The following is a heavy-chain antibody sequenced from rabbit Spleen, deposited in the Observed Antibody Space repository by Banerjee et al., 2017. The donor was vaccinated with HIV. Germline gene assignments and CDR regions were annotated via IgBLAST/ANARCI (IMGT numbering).Heavy chain of an antibody. V-gene: IGHV1S40*01. Sequence: QSLEESGGDLVKPGASLTLTCTASEFSFSENVYMCWVRQAPGKGLEWIACIYISTGKTYYASWAKGRFTISKTSSTTVTLQMTSLTAADTATYFCARSGYVGWGGDGDLMGNKLWGPGTLVTVS. CDR1: EFSFSENVY. CDR3: ARSGYVGWGGDGDLMGNKL. J-gene: IGHJ4*01. D-gene: IGHD4-1*01. CDR2: IYISTGKT.